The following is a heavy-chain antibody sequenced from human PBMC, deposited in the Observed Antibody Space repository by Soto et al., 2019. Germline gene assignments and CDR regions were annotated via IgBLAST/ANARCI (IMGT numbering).Heavy chain of an antibody. CDR1: GFDFTIYG. CDR2: IGVDSGST. CDR3: ARNGGASSPLDS. Sequence: HVQLMQSGAEMRKPGASVMVSCKTSGFDFTIYGISWVRQAPGQGLEWMGWIGVDSGSTDYAQKFQGRVTLTTDTSTTTAYMELRSLRSDDTAVYYCARNGGASSPLDSWGQGTLVTVSS. V-gene: IGHV1-18*01. D-gene: IGHD3-16*01. J-gene: IGHJ5*02.